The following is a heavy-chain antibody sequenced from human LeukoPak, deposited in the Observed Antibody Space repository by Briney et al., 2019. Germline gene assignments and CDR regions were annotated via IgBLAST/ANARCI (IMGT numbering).Heavy chain of an antibody. Sequence: ASVKVSCKSSGYTFTNYFMHWVRQAPGQGLEWMGIINPSSGNTRSAQKFQGRVSMTRDKSTSTVYMELSSLRPDDTAVYYCAKDRSGGSGTLFPIFDYWGQGTLVTVSS. D-gene: IGHD3-10*01. CDR1: GYTFTNYF. V-gene: IGHV1-46*01. CDR2: INPSSGNT. CDR3: AKDRSGGSGTLFPIFDY. J-gene: IGHJ4*02.